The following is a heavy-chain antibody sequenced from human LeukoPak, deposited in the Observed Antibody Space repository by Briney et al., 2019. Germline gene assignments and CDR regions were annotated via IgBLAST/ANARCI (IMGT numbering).Heavy chain of an antibody. Sequence: GASVKVSCKASGYTFTRYDINWVRHAPGQGLGWMGWINHNSGNTGYAQKFQGRVTITTKTSISTAYMELSSLRSEDTAVYYCARVMKYSYGPYYFDYWGQGTLVTVSS. CDR1: GYTFTRYD. D-gene: IGHD5-18*01. J-gene: IGHJ4*02. CDR2: INHNSGNT. V-gene: IGHV1-8*03. CDR3: ARVMKYSYGPYYFDY.